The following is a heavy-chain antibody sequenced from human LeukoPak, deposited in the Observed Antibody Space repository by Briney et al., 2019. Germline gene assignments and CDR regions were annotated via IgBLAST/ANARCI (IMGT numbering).Heavy chain of an antibody. Sequence: PGGSLRLSCAASGFTFNNYAMSWVRQAPGKGLEWVSAISGRGDSTYYVDSVKGRFTISRDNPKNTVYLQMDSLRAEDTAIYYCAKDRSHDFWRGQGDFWGQGSLVTVSS. CDR3: AKDRSHDFWRGQGDF. CDR2: ISGRGDST. J-gene: IGHJ4*02. D-gene: IGHD3-3*01. CDR1: GFTFNNYA. V-gene: IGHV3-23*01.